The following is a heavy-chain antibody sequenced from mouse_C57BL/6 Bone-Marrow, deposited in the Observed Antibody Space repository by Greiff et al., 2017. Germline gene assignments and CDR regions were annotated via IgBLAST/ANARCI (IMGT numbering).Heavy chain of an antibody. Sequence: DVKLVESGGGLVKPGGSLKLSCAASGFTFSSYAMSWVRQTPEKRLEWVATISDGGSYTYYPDNVKGRFTISRDNAKNNLYLQMSHLKSEDTAMYYCARDCYYGSSYGPFDYWGQGTTLTVSS. J-gene: IGHJ2*01. V-gene: IGHV5-4*01. D-gene: IGHD1-1*01. CDR1: GFTFSSYA. CDR2: ISDGGSYT. CDR3: ARDCYYGSSYGPFDY.